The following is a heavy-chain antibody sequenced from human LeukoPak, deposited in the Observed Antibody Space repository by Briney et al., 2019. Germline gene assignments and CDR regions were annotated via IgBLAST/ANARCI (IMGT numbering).Heavy chain of an antibody. D-gene: IGHD3-22*01. CDR1: GYTFTSYG. CDR2: ISAYNGNA. V-gene: IGHV1-18*01. CDR3: AREVADYYDSSGYYYAEYFRH. Sequence: ASVKVSCKASGYTFTSYGISWVRQAPGQGLEWMGWISAYNGNANYAQKLQGRVTMTTDTSTSTAYMELRSLRSDDTAVYYCAREVADYYDSSGYYYAEYFRHWGQGTLVTVSS. J-gene: IGHJ1*01.